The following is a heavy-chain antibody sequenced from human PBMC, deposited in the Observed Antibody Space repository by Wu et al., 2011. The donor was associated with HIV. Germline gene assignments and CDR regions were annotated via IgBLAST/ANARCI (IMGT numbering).Heavy chain of an antibody. CDR2: IGPYKGKT. CDR1: GYTFDNYG. Sequence: QVQLLQSGGEVKKPGASVKVSCKASGYTFDNYGISWVRQAPGQGLEWMGWIGPYKGKTKSTQKFQGRVTLTTDTSTSTAYMELTSLRSDDTAVYYCARQDFGLGYWGQGTLVTVAS. CDR3: ARQDFGLGY. D-gene: IGHD3/OR15-3a*01. V-gene: IGHV1-18*04. J-gene: IGHJ4*02.